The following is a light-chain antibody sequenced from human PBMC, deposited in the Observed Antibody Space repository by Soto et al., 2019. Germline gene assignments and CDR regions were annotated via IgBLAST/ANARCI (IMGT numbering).Light chain of an antibody. CDR2: DAS. Sequence: DIQITQSPSSLSASVGDRVTITCQASQDISNYLNWYQQKLGKAPKLLIYDASNLETGVPSRFSGSGSGTDFTLTISSLQPEDFASYYCLQSYIAPTFGQGTRLEIK. CDR1: QDISNY. CDR3: LQSYIAPT. V-gene: IGKV1-39*01. J-gene: IGKJ5*01.